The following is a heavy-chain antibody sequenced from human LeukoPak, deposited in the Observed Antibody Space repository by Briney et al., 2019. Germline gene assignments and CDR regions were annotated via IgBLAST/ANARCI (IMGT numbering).Heavy chain of an antibody. D-gene: IGHD3-16*01. CDR2: IYYSGST. V-gene: IGHV4-39*01. CDR1: GGSISSSSYY. Sequence: SETLSLTCTVSGGSISSSSYYWGWIRQPPGKGLEWIGSIYYSGSTYYNPSLKSRVTISVDTSKNQFSLKLSSVTAADTAVYYCAAAGESLDYWGQGTLVTVSS. J-gene: IGHJ4*02. CDR3: AAAGESLDY.